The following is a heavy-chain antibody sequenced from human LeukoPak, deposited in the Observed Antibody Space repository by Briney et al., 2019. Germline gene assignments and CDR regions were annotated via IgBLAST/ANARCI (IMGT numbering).Heavy chain of an antibody. CDR1: GGTFSSYA. CDR3: ARDRYCSSTSCYTGVAFDI. Sequence: ASVKVSCKASGGTFSSYAISWVRQAPGQGLEWMGGIIPIFGTANYAQKFQGRVTITADESTSTAYMELSSLRSEDTAVYYCARDRYCSSTSCYTGVAFDIWGQGTMVTVSS. D-gene: IGHD2-2*02. V-gene: IGHV1-69*13. CDR2: IIPIFGTA. J-gene: IGHJ3*02.